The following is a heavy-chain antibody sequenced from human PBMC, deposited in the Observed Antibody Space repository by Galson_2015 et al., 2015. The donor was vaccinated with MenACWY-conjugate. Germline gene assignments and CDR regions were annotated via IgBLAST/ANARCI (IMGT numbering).Heavy chain of an antibody. D-gene: IGHD1-26*01. V-gene: IGHV5-51*01. CDR3: ARHPPGGRGMDV. CDR2: ISPGDSNT. J-gene: IGHJ6*02. CDR1: GSSFTTYW. Sequence: QSGAEVTKPGESLQISCKGSGSSFTTYWIGWVRQLPGKGLEWMGLISPGDSNTRYSPAFQGQVTISADKSISTAYLQWNSLQASDTAMYYCARHPPGGRGMDVWGQGTTVTVSS.